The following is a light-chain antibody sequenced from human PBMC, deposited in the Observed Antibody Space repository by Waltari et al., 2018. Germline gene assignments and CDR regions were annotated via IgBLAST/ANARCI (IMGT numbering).Light chain of an antibody. J-gene: IGKJ4*01. V-gene: IGKV6-21*02. CDR1: QHIGSS. CDR3: HQSGSFHT. CDR2: YAS. Sequence: EIVLTQSPDFQSVTPQEKVTITCRARQHIGSSLHLSQQKPDKSPKLLNQYASQSISGVPSRFSGSRSGTDFTLTINSLEAEDAATYYCHQSGSFHTFGGGTKVEIK.